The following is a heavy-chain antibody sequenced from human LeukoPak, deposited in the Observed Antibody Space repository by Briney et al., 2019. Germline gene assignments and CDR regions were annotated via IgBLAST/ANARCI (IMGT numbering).Heavy chain of an antibody. D-gene: IGHD3-22*01. CDR2: ISSSGSTI. CDR3: AGDIYDSSGYYYVSDAFDI. V-gene: IGHV3-11*01. Sequence: KPGGSLRLSCAASGFTFSDYYMSWIRQAPGKGLEWGSYISSSGSTIYYADSVKGRFTISRDNAKNSLYLQMNSLRAEDTAVYYCAGDIYDSSGYYYVSDAFDIWGQGTMVTVSS. CDR1: GFTFSDYY. J-gene: IGHJ3*02.